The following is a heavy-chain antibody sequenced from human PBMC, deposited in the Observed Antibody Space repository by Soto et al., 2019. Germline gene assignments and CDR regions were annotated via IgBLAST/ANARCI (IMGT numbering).Heavy chain of an antibody. D-gene: IGHD2-2*01. J-gene: IGHJ6*02. V-gene: IGHV1-69*01. CDR3: ARGVIVVVPAAIGSPYYYYGMDV. Sequence: QVQLVQSGSEVKKPGSSVKVSCKASGGTFSSYAISWVRQAPGQGLEWMGGIIPIFGTANYAQKFQGRVTITADESTSTAYMELSSLRSEDTAVYYCARGVIVVVPAAIGSPYYYYGMDVWGQGTTVTVSS. CDR1: GGTFSSYA. CDR2: IIPIFGTA.